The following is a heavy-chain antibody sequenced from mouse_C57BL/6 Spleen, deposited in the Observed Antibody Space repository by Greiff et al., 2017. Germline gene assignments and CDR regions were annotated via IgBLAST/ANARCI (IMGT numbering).Heavy chain of an antibody. Sequence: VKLLESGAELVRPGASVTLSCKASGYTFTDYEMHWVKQTPVHGLEWIGAIDPETGGTAYNQKFKGKAILTADKSSSTAYMELRSLTSEASAVSDCTCCGVYDSDYWGQGTTLTVSS. J-gene: IGHJ2*01. CDR1: GYTFTDYE. V-gene: IGHV1-15*01. CDR3: TCCGVYDSDY. CDR2: IDPETGGT. D-gene: IGHD2-3*01.